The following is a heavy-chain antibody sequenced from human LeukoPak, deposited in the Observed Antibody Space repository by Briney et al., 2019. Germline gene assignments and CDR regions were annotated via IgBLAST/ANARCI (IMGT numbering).Heavy chain of an antibody. CDR1: GFTFSSYA. CDR2: ISSDGSNK. J-gene: IGHJ4*02. Sequence: GGSLRLSCASCGFTFSSYAMHWLGQAPGQGLEWVAVISSDGSNKYYTDSVKGRFTISRDNSKNTLYLEMNSLRAEDTAMYHCVGSYSRAWHRFDYWGQGTLVTVSS. V-gene: IGHV3-30-3*01. D-gene: IGHD6-19*01. CDR3: VGSYSRAWHRFDY.